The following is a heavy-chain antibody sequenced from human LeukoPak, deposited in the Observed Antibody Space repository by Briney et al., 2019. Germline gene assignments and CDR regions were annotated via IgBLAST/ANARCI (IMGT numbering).Heavy chain of an antibody. Sequence: GGSLRLSCAASGFTVSSNYMSWVRRAPGKGLEWVSVIYSGGSTYYADSVKGRFTISRDNSKNTLYLQMNSLRADDTAVYYCAKDRPTWPIDYWGQGTLVTVSS. J-gene: IGHJ4*02. D-gene: IGHD5-12*01. CDR1: GFTVSSNY. CDR2: IYSGGST. CDR3: AKDRPTWPIDY. V-gene: IGHV3-53*01.